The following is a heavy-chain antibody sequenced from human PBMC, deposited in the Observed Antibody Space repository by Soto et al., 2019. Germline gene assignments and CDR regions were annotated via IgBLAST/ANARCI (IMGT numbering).Heavy chain of an antibody. Sequence: EVQLVESGGGLVQPGGSLRLSCTAAGFTLSDYEMMWVRQAPGKGLEWVSYISRTGSPTFYAESVRGRFTISRDNTRNSLYMQMNILRDEDTAVYYCATSLSGYPDNYWGQGSLVAVSS. CDR1: GFTLSDYE. D-gene: IGHD3-22*01. V-gene: IGHV3-48*03. CDR2: ISRTGSPT. J-gene: IGHJ4*02. CDR3: ATSLSGYPDNY.